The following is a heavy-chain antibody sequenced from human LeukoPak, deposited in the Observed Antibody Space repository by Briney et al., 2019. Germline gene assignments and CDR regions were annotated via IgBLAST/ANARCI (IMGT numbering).Heavy chain of an antibody. CDR2: ISYDGSNK. CDR3: AREGGYVFDY. CDR1: GFTFSSYG. Sequence: PGGSLRLSCAASGFTFSSYGMHWVRQAPGKGLEWVAVISYDGSNKYYADSVKGRFTISRDNSKNTLYLQMNSLRPEDTAMYYCAREGGYVFDYWGQGTLVTVSS. D-gene: IGHD5-12*01. J-gene: IGHJ4*02. V-gene: IGHV3-30*03.